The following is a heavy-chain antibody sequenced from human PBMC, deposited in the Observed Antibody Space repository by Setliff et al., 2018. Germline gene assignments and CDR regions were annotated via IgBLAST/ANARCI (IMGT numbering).Heavy chain of an antibody. CDR3: ASPRRDDLDSPFDAFDI. CDR2: IYTSGST. Sequence: PSETLSLTCTVSGGSISSGTYYWSWIRQPAGKGLEWIGRIYTSGSTNHNPSLKSRVTMSLDTSKNQFSLKLSSVTAADTAVYYCASPRRDDLDSPFDAFDIWGRGTMVTVSS. CDR1: GGSISSGTYY. D-gene: IGHD3-3*01. J-gene: IGHJ3*02. V-gene: IGHV4-61*02.